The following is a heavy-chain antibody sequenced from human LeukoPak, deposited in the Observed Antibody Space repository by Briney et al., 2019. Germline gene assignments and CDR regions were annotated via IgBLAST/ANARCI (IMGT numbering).Heavy chain of an antibody. CDR2: IIPISGTA. CDR1: GGTFSSYA. Sequence: SVKVSCKASGGTFSSYAISWVRQAPGQGLEWMGGIIPISGTANYAQTFQGGVTFTTDESTSTAYMELTSLRSEDTAVYYCARGGTFYRRTLLNYFDYWGQGSLVTVSS. CDR3: ARGGTFYRRTLLNYFDY. V-gene: IGHV1-69*05. D-gene: IGHD1-14*01. J-gene: IGHJ4*02.